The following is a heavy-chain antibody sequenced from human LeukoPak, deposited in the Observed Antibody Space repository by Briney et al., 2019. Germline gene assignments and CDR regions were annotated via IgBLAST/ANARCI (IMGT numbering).Heavy chain of an antibody. CDR2: ISPYNGNT. CDR1: GYTFTSYG. D-gene: IGHD3-22*01. J-gene: IGHJ4*02. Sequence: ASVKVSCKASGYTFTSYGISWVRQAPGQGLEWMGWISPYNGNTNYAQKLQGRVTMTTDTSTSTAYMELRSLRSDDTAVYYCATEPIPHSDSSGYPTNCWDYWGQGTPVTVSS. CDR3: ATEPIPHSDSSGYPTNCWDY. V-gene: IGHV1-18*01.